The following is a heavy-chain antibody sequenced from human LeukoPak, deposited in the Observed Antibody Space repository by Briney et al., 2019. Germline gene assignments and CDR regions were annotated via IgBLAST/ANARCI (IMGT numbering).Heavy chain of an antibody. Sequence: GGSLRLSCAASGFTFYNYAMSWVRQAPGKGLEWVSVISGSVGSTYYADSVKGRFTISRDNSKNTLYLQMNSLRAEDTAVYVCANVYASGSYLSEDYFDYGGQGTLVTVSS. CDR2: ISGSVGST. CDR3: ANVYASGSYLSEDYFDY. D-gene: IGHD3-10*01. CDR1: GFTFYNYA. J-gene: IGHJ4*02. V-gene: IGHV3-23*01.